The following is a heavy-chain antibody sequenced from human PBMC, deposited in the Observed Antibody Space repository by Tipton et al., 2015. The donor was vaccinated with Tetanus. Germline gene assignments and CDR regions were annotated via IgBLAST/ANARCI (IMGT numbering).Heavy chain of an antibody. Sequence: LRLSCAVYGGSFSGYYWSWIRQPPGKGLEWIGEINHSGSTNYNPSLKSRVTISVDTSKNQFSLKLSSVTAADTAVYYCARLMYSSGWYANWFDPWGQGTLVTVSS. D-gene: IGHD6-19*01. CDR3: ARLMYSSGWYANWFDP. CDR2: INHSGST. CDR1: GGSFSGYY. J-gene: IGHJ5*02. V-gene: IGHV4-34*01.